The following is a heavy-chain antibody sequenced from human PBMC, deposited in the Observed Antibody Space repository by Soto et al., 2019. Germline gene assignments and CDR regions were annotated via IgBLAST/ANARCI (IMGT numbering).Heavy chain of an antibody. J-gene: IGHJ5*02. Sequence: EVQLVESGGGLVQPGRSLRLSCAASGFTFADYAMHWVRQVPGKGLEWVSGISWNSGSIGYADSVKGRFILSRDNAKNSLYLQMNSLRPDDTALYYCAKAPTSNWPNGRFDPWGQGTLVTVSS. CDR3: AKAPTSNWPNGRFDP. CDR1: GFTFADYA. D-gene: IGHD6-13*01. CDR2: ISWNSGSI. V-gene: IGHV3-9*01.